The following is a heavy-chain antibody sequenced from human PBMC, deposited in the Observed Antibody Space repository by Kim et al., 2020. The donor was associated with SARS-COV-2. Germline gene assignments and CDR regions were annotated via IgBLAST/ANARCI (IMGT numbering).Heavy chain of an antibody. Sequence: SETLSLTCAVYGGTFSGYSWSWIRQPPEKGREWIGESSDSGTTNYNPSLKSRITRSVDTSKNQFSLRLSSVTAADTALYSCARGGDINTGPIDYWSLGTLVTVS. CDR1: GGTFSGYS. D-gene: IGHD2-21*01. CDR3: ARGGDINTGPIDY. CDR2: SSDSGTT. V-gene: IGHV4-34*01. J-gene: IGHJ4*02.